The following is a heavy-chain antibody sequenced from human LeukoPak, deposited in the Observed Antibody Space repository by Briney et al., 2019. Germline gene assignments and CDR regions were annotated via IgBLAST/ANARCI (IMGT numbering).Heavy chain of an antibody. CDR1: GYTFTCHY. Sequence: ASVKVSCKASGYTFTCHYIHWMRQAPGQGLEWMGWINPNGGATRFAQKFQGRVTMTRDTSITTAYMDLTSLRSDDTAVYYCSRDRADGSMNAFDVWGQGTLVTVSS. J-gene: IGHJ3*01. V-gene: IGHV1-2*02. D-gene: IGHD1-1*01. CDR2: INPNGGAT. CDR3: SRDRADGSMNAFDV.